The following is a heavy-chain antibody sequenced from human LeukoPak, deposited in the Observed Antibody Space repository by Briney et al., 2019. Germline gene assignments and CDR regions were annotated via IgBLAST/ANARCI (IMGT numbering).Heavy chain of an antibody. CDR2: INPNSVIT. V-gene: IGHV1-2*06. J-gene: IGHJ4*02. CDR3: VRSRLGGSDSGGCLYYYDY. CDR1: GYTFTGYC. Sequence: GASVKVSCKTSGYTFTGYCIHWVRQAPGQGLEWMGRINPNSVITSYAQKFQGRVTMTRDTSVSTAYMELSRLRPDDTAVYYCVRSRLGGSDSGGCLYYYDYWGQGTLVTVSS. D-gene: IGHD3-22*01.